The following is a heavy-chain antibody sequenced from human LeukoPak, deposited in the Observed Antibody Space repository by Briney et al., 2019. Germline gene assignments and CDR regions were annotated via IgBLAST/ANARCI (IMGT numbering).Heavy chain of an antibody. CDR2: IYYSGST. V-gene: IGHV4-59*08. J-gene: IGHJ4*02. CDR1: GGSISSYY. CDR3: ARYGSATIARFDY. D-gene: IGHD5-24*01. Sequence: SETLSLTCTVSGGSISSYYWSWIRQSPGKGLEWIGYIYYSGSTIYNPSLKSRVIISVDTSQNQFSLNLTSVTAADTAVYYCARYGSATIARFDYWGQGTLVTVSS.